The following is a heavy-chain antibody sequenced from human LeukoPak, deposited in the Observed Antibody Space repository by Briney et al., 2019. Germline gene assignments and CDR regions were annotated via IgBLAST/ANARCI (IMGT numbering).Heavy chain of an antibody. D-gene: IGHD5-12*01. J-gene: IGHJ5*02. CDR2: IYHSGST. Sequence: SETLSLTCTVSGYSISSGYYWGWIRQPPGKGLEWIGSIYHSGSTYYNPSLKSRVTISVDTSKTQFPLKLSSVTAADTAVYYCARHPPTKWFDPWGQGTLITVSS. CDR1: GYSISSGYY. CDR3: ARHPPTKWFDP. V-gene: IGHV4-38-2*02.